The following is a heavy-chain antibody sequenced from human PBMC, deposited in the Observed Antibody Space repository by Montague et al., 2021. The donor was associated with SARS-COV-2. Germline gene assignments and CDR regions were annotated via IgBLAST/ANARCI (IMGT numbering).Heavy chain of an antibody. Sequence: SETLSLTCAVSGGSFSRYYWSCISPPPGNGLECIVSIYYSGSTYYNPSLKSRVTISVDTSKNQFSLTLSSVTAADTAVYYCARHWKRITIFGVVTDAFDYWGQGTLVTVSS. CDR2: IYYSGST. V-gene: IGHV4-39*01. J-gene: IGHJ4*02. CDR3: ARHWKRITIFGVVTDAFDY. D-gene: IGHD3-3*01. CDR1: GGSFSRYY.